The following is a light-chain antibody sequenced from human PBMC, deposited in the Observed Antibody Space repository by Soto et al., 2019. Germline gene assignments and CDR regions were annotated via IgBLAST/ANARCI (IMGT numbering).Light chain of an antibody. CDR2: AAS. CDR3: QQANSFPPT. Sequence: DIQMTQSPSSFSASTGDRFTIACRASQGISSYLAWYQQKPGKAPKLLIYAASSLQSGVPSRFSGSGSGTDFTLTISSLQPEDFATYYCQQANSFPPTFGQGTRLEIK. J-gene: IGKJ5*01. V-gene: IGKV1-12*01. CDR1: QGISSY.